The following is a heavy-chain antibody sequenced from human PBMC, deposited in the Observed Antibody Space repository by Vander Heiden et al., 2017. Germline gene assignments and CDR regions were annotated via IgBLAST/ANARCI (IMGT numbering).Heavy chain of an antibody. V-gene: IGHV3-23*01. D-gene: IGHD2-15*01. J-gene: IGHJ4*02. CDR1: GVAFSSYA. CDR2: SSGSGGST. Sequence: EVPLLESGGGLVQPGGSLRLSWAASGVAFSSYAMSWVRQAPGKGLEWVSASSGSGGSTYYADSVKGRFTISRDNSKNTLYLQMNSLRAEDTAVYYCAMTMVVTGKYWGQGPLVTVSS. CDR3: AMTMVVTGKY.